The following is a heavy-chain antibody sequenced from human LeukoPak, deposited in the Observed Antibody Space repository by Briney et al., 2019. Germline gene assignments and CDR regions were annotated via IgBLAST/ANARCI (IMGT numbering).Heavy chain of an antibody. Sequence: AETLSLTCTVSGYSISSGYYWGWIRQPPGKGLEWIGSIYNSGSTYYNPSLKSRVTISVDTSKNQFSLKLSSVTAADTAVYYCVRSSSSIFDYWGQGTLVTVSS. CDR2: IYNSGST. CDR1: GYSISSGYY. J-gene: IGHJ4*02. CDR3: VRSSSSIFDY. V-gene: IGHV4-38-2*02. D-gene: IGHD6-6*01.